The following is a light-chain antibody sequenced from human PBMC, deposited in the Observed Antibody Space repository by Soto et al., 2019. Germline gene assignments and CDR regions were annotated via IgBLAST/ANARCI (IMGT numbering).Light chain of an antibody. CDR3: QQYNIWPRRS. J-gene: IGKJ1*01. V-gene: IGKV3-15*01. CDR1: QSVRRS. CDR2: RAS. Sequence: IVMTESPARLCVSLGDRGTICRRASQSVRRSSVWYQQKPGQAPRLLTYRASTRATFIPARFSGSWSRTEFTHTISSLQCEDFAVYYCQQYNIWPRRSFGQGTKVDIK.